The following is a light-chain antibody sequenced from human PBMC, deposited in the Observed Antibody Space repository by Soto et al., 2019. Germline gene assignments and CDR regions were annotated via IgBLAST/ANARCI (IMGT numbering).Light chain of an antibody. V-gene: IGKV1-39*01. CDR1: ESISRH. CDR2: AAS. J-gene: IGKJ5*01. Sequence: DIQMTQSPSSLSASVGDRVTITCRASESISRHLNWNQQKPGKAPNLLIFAASTLQNGVPSRFSGSGSGTDFTLTISSLQPEDCATYYCQQSYSTLSISFGQGTRLEIK. CDR3: QQSYSTLSIS.